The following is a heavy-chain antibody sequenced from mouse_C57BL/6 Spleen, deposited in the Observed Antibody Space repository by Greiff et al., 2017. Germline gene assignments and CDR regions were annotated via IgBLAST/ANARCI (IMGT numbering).Heavy chain of an antibody. V-gene: IGHV1-26*01. D-gene: IGHD4-1*01. CDR2: INPNNGGT. CDR3: ARKRTVFYFDY. J-gene: IGHJ2*01. Sequence: VQLQQSGPELVKPGASVKISCKASGYTFTDYYMNWVKQSHGKSLEWIGDINPNNGGTSYNQKFKGKATLTVDKSSSTAYMELRSLTSEDSAVYYCARKRTVFYFDYWGQGTTLTVSS. CDR1: GYTFTDYY.